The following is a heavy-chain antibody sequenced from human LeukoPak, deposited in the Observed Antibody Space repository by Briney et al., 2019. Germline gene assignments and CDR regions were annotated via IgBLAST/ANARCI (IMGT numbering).Heavy chain of an antibody. V-gene: IGHV4-4*02. CDR2: IYHSGST. D-gene: IGHD3-22*01. CDR1: GGSISSSNW. Sequence: PSETLSLTCAVSGGSISSSNWWSWVRQPPGKGLEWIGEIYHSGSTNYNPSLKSRVTISVDKSKNQFPLKLSSVTAADTAVYYCARVRRPYYYDSSGYYEVFDYWGQGTLVTVSS. CDR3: ARVRRPYYYDSSGYYEVFDY. J-gene: IGHJ4*02.